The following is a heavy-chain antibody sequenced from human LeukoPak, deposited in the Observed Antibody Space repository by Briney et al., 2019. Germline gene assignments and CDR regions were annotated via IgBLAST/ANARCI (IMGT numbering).Heavy chain of an antibody. CDR3: ARLKEATATTLDY. CDR1: GGSISSSSYY. V-gene: IGHV4-39*07. D-gene: IGHD1-26*01. CDR2: IYYSGST. Sequence: SETLSLTCTVSGGSISSSSYYWGWIRQPPGKGLEWIGSIYYSGSTNYNPSLKSRVTISVDTSKNQFSLKLSSVTAADTAVYYCARLKEATATTLDYWGQGTLVTVSS. J-gene: IGHJ4*02.